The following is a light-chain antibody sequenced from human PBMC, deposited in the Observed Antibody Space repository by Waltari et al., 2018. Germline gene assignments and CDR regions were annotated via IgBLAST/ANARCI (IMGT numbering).Light chain of an antibody. J-gene: IGLJ2*01. CDR1: SSDVGGYDY. V-gene: IGLV2-14*03. Sequence: QSALTQPASVSASPGQSITISCTGTSSDVGGYDYVSWYQQHPGKAPQLMIYDVNKRPSGFSHRFSAAKSGNTASLTIFGLQAEDEADYYCISYTSTTTYVVVGGGTKLTVL. CDR2: DVN. CDR3: ISYTSTTTYVV.